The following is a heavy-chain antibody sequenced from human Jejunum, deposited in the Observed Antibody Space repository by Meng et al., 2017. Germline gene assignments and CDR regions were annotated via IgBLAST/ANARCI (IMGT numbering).Heavy chain of an antibody. CDR3: ARDLLDPNIAATGWFDP. CDR2: ISHTGRI. Sequence: QWQLQRSGPRLVQPSGTLSFACPASGGSISNNNWRGWVRQPPGKGLEWIGEISHTGRINYNPSLKSRVTMSLDKSKNQFSLDLTSVTGADTAVYYCARDLLDPNIAATGWFDPWGQGTLVTVSS. CDR1: GGSISNNNW. D-gene: IGHD2/OR15-2a*01. J-gene: IGHJ5*02. V-gene: IGHV4-4*02.